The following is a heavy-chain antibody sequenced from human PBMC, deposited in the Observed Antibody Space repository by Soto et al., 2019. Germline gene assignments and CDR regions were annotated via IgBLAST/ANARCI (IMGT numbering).Heavy chain of an antibody. CDR2: ISYDGSNK. J-gene: IGHJ4*02. CDR1: GFTFSSYA. V-gene: IGHV3-30-3*01. Sequence: QVQLVESGGGVVQPGRSLRLSCAASGFTFSSYAMHWVRQAPGKGLEWVAVISYDGSNKYYADSVKCRFTISRDNSKNTLYLHMNSLRAEDTAVYYCARDRIWDSSGWGEDFDYWGQGTLVTVSS. D-gene: IGHD6-19*01. CDR3: ARDRIWDSSGWGEDFDY.